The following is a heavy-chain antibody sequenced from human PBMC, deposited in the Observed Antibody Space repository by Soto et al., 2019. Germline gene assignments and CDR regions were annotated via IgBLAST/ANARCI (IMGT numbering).Heavy chain of an antibody. V-gene: IGHV4-31*03. J-gene: IGHJ5*02. Sequence: SETLSLTCTVSGGSISSGGYYWSWIRQHPGKGLEWIGYIYYSGSTYYNPSLKSRVTIPVDTSNNQFSLKLSSVTAADTAVYYCARAYYDRSGYAVDPWGQGTLVTVSS. CDR3: ARAYYDRSGYAVDP. CDR2: IYYSGST. CDR1: GGSISSGGYY. D-gene: IGHD3-22*01.